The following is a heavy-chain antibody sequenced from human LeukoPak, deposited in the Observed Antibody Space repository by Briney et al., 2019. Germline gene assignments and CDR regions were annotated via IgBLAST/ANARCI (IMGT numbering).Heavy chain of an antibody. D-gene: IGHD3-22*01. CDR2: INPSGGST. CDR1: GYTFTSYY. V-gene: IGHV1-46*01. J-gene: IGHJ4*02. Sequence: ASVKVCCKASGYTFTSYYMHWVRQAPGQGLEWMGIINPSGGSTSYAQKFQGRVTMTRDTSTSTVYMELSSLRSEDTAVYYCARGDYYDSSGYLSLDYWGQGTLVTVSS. CDR3: ARGDYYDSSGYLSLDY.